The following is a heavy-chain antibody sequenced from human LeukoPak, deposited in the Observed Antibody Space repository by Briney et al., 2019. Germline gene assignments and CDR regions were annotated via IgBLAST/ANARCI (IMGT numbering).Heavy chain of an antibody. V-gene: IGHV4-34*01. CDR2: ISHGGST. D-gene: IGHD3-10*01. CDR3: ARTREPYYYGSGSYYA. Sequence: SETLSLTCSVYGGSFSGYFWSWIRQPPGKGLEWIGEISHGGSTIYNPSLKSRITISVDTSKNQFSLRLNSVTAADTAVYYCARTREPYYYGSGSYYAWGQGTLVTASS. J-gene: IGHJ5*02. CDR1: GGSFSGYF.